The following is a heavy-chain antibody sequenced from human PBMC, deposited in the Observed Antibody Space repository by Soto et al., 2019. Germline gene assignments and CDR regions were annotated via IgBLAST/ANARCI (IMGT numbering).Heavy chain of an antibody. V-gene: IGHV3-23*01. CDR1: GFTFSSYA. CDR2: ISGSGGST. J-gene: IGHJ6*02. D-gene: IGHD6-19*01. CDR3: AKDSVAVAGTIDYYGMDV. Sequence: PGGSLRLSCAASGFTFSSYAMSWVRQAPGKGLEWVSAISGSGGSTYYADSVKGRFTISRDNSKNTLYLQMNSLRAEDTAVYYCAKDSVAVAGTIDYYGMDVWGQGTTVTVSS.